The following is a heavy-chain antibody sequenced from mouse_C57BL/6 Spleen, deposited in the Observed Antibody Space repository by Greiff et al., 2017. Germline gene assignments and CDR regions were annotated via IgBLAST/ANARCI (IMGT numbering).Heavy chain of an antibody. V-gene: IGHV1-50*01. CDR1: GYTFTSYW. Sequence: VKLQQPGAELVKPGASVKLSCKASGYTFTSYWMQWVKQRPGQGLEWIGEIDPSDSYTNYNQKFKGKATLTVDTASSTAYMQLSSLTSEDSAVYYCARNWEGYWGQGTTLTVSS. CDR2: IDPSDSYT. J-gene: IGHJ2*01. CDR3: ARNWEGY. D-gene: IGHD4-1*01.